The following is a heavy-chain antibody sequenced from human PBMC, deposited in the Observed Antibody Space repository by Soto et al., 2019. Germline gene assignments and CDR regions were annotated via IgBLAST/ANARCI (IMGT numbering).Heavy chain of an antibody. CDR2: ISGSGGGT. CDR3: AKDSDYGDFIPNWFDP. V-gene: IGHV3-23*01. J-gene: IGHJ5*02. CDR1: GFTFSSHA. D-gene: IGHD4-17*01. Sequence: PGGSLRLSCAASGFTFSSHAMSWVRQAPGKGLEWVSAISGSGGGTYYADSVKGRFTISRDNSRNTLYLQMNSLRAEDTAVYYCAKDSDYGDFIPNWFDPWGQGTLVTVSS.